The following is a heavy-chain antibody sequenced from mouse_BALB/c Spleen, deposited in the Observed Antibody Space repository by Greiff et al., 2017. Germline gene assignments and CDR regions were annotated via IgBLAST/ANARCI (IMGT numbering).Heavy chain of an antibody. Sequence: VQLQQSGAELVRPGVSVKISCKGSGYTFTDYAMHWVKQSHAKSLEWIGVISTYYGDASYNQKFKGKATMTVDKSSSTAYMELARLTSEDSAIYYCARDNGSSRYYFDYWGQGTTLTVSS. V-gene: IGHV1S137*01. J-gene: IGHJ2*01. CDR3: ARDNGSSRYYFDY. CDR1: GYTFTDYA. D-gene: IGHD1-1*01. CDR2: ISTYYGDA.